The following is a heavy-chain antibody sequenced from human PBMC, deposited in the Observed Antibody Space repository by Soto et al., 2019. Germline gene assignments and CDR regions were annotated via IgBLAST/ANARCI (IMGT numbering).Heavy chain of an antibody. CDR3: ARHKVAGGFDY. CDR1: GGSISSSSYY. J-gene: IGHJ4*02. CDR2: IYYSGST. Sequence: PSETLSLTCTVSGGSISSSSYYWGWIRQPPGKGLEWIGSIYYSGSTYYNTSLKSRVTISVDTSKNQFSLKLSSVTAADTAVYYCARHKVAGGFDYWGQGTLVTVSS. D-gene: IGHD6-19*01. V-gene: IGHV4-39*01.